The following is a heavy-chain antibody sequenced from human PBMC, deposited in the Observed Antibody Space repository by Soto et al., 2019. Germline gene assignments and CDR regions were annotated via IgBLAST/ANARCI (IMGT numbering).Heavy chain of an antibody. CDR2: INPSGGST. V-gene: IGHV1-46*01. CDR3: ARSMVRGVIGY. D-gene: IGHD3-10*01. J-gene: IGHJ4*02. CDR1: GYTFTSYY. Sequence: GASVTVSCKASGYTFTSYYMHWVRQAPGQGLEWMGIINPSGGSTSYAQKFQGRVTMTRDTSTSTVYMELSSLRSEDTAVYYCARSMVRGVIGYWGQGTLVTVSS.